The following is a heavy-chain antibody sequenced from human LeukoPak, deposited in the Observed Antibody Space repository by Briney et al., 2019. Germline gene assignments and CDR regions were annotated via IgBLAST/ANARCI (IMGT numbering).Heavy chain of an antibody. CDR3: AKDRDYDILTAIDY. CDR2: ISYDGSNK. D-gene: IGHD3-9*01. CDR1: GFTFSSYG. J-gene: IGHJ4*02. V-gene: IGHV3-30*18. Sequence: GGSLRLSCAASGFTFSSYGMHWVRQAPGKGLEWVAVISYDGSNKYYADSVKGRFTISRDNSKNTLYLQMNSLRAEDTAVYYCAKDRDYDILTAIDYWGQGTLVTVSS.